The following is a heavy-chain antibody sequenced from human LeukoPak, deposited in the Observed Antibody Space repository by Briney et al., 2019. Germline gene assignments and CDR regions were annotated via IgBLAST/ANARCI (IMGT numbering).Heavy chain of an antibody. CDR3: ATGQDSSGTWDYFDY. D-gene: IGHD6-19*01. CDR2: VNGRGEKT. J-gene: IGHJ4*01. V-gene: IGHV3-23*01. Sequence: GGSLRLSCAASVLTFSSYVMSGVCQAPGKGLDWVSVVNGRGEKTYYADSVKGGFTISLDNPKNTLYVQVNDLRAEDTTVYFCATGQDSSGTWDYFDYTGHGKPVTASS. CDR1: VLTFSSYV.